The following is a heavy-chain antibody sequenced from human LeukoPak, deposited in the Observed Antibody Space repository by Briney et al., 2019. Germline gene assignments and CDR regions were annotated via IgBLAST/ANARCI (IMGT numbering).Heavy chain of an antibody. CDR3: ARDVTAGGDAFDI. J-gene: IGHJ3*02. CDR2: ISYDGRNK. V-gene: IGHV3-30*01. D-gene: IGHD1-14*01. Sequence: GGSLRLSCAASGFYFRSYTMNWLRQAPGKGLEWVALISYDGRNKYYADSLEGRFTISRDNSKNTLYLQTNSLRAEDTAVYYRARDVTAGGDAFDIWGQGTMVTVSS. CDR1: GFYFRSYT.